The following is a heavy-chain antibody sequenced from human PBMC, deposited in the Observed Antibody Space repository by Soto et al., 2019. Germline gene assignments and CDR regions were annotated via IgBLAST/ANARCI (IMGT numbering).Heavy chain of an antibody. V-gene: IGHV3-13*01. CDR3: ASGGHSSGYTDY. CDR1: GLIISSYD. D-gene: IGHD3-22*01. J-gene: IGHJ4*02. Sequence: PGGSMRLSCAASGLIISSYDMHWIRQATGRGLEWVSAIDTAGDTYYPGSVKGRFTISRENAKNSLHLQMNSLRAEDTAVYYCASGGHSSGYTDYWGQGTLVTVSS. CDR2: IDTAGDT.